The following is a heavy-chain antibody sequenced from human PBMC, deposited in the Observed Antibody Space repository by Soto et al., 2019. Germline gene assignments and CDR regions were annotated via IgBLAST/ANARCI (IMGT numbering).Heavy chain of an antibody. CDR2: IYYSGST. Sequence: SETLSLTCTVSGGSISSSSYYWGWIRQPPGKGLEWIGSIYYSGSTYYNPSLKSRVTISVDTSKNQFSLKLSSVTAADTAVYYCAPTYYDILTGTLDGMDVWGQGTTVTVSS. D-gene: IGHD3-9*01. J-gene: IGHJ6*02. CDR3: APTYYDILTGTLDGMDV. V-gene: IGHV4-39*01. CDR1: GGSISSSSYY.